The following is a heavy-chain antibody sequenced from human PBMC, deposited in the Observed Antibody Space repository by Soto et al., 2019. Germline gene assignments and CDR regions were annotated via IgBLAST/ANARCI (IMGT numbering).Heavy chain of an antibody. CDR1: GCTFSRNT. CDR3: ARQFDSDTNGYYYAY. D-gene: IGHD3-22*01. V-gene: IGHV1-69*13. CDR2: IMPIFGSA. J-gene: IGHJ4*02. Sequence: ASVKVSCKASGCTFSRNTISWVRQAPGQGLEWMGGIMPIFGSANYAQKFQGRVTITADENTRTVYMELSRLRSEDTAVYYCARQFDSDTNGYYYAYWGQGTLVIVSS.